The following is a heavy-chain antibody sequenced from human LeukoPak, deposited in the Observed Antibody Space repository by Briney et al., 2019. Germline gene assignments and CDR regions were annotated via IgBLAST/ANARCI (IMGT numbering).Heavy chain of an antibody. CDR1: GYTFTSYG. CDR2: ISAYNGKT. J-gene: IGHJ6*02. V-gene: IGHV1-18*01. D-gene: IGHD6-6*01. Sequence: APVKVSCKSSGYTFTSYGISWVRQAPGQGLEWMGWISAYNGKTNYAQKLQGRVTMTTDTSTSTAYMELRSLRSDDTAVYYCARDYSSLDGMDVWGQGTTVTVSS. CDR3: ARDYSSLDGMDV.